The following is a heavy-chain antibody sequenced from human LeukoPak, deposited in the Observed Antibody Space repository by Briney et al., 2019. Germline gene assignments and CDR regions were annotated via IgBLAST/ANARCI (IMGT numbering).Heavy chain of an antibody. CDR2: IIPIFGTA. CDR1: GGTFSSYA. Sequence: SVNVSCKASGGTFSSYAISWVRQAPGQGLEWMGGIIPIFGTANYAQKFQGRVTITTDESTSTAYMELSSLRSEDTAVYYCARGPRGYSGYVVSYYYMDVWGKGTTVTVSS. D-gene: IGHD5-12*01. V-gene: IGHV1-69*05. CDR3: ARGPRGYSGYVVSYYYMDV. J-gene: IGHJ6*03.